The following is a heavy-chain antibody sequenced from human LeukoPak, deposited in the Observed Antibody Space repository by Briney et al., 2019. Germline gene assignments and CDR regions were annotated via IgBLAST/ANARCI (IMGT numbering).Heavy chain of an antibody. V-gene: IGHV3-74*01. Sequence: PGGSLRLSCAASGFTLSNYWMHWVRQTPGKGLVWVSRINPDGSITTYADSVKGRFTISRDTTKNTLFVQMNSLRPEDTAVYYCARASTYHHGWFDPWGQGTLVTVSS. CDR2: INPDGSIT. J-gene: IGHJ5*02. CDR1: GFTLSNYW. D-gene: IGHD2-21*01. CDR3: ARASTYHHGWFDP.